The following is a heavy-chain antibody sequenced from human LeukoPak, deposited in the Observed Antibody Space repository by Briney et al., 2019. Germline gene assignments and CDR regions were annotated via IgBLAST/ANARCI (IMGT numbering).Heavy chain of an antibody. Sequence: SETLSLTCAVYGGSFSGYYWSWIRQPPGKGLEWIGEINHSGSTNYNPSLKSRVTISVDTSKNQFSLKLSSVTAADTAVYFCARSPVYGSGTRTLDYWGQGILVTVSS. CDR2: INHSGST. V-gene: IGHV4-34*01. J-gene: IGHJ4*02. D-gene: IGHD3-10*01. CDR3: ARSPVYGSGTRTLDY. CDR1: GGSFSGYY.